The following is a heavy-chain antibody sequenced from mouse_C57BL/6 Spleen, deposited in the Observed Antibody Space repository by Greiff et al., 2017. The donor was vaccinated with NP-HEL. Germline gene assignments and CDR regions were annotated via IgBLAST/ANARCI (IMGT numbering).Heavy chain of an antibody. CDR2: IDPSDSYT. CDR1: GYTFTSYW. CDR3: ARWVPPYWYCEV. J-gene: IGHJ1*03. Sequence: QVQLQQPGAELVMPGASVKLSCKASGYTFTSYWMHWVKQRPGQGLEWIGEIDPSDSYTHYNLKFKGKSTLTVDKSSSTAYMQLSSLTSEDSAVYYCARWVPPYWYCEVWGTGTTVTVSS. V-gene: IGHV1-69*01. D-gene: IGHD2-14*01.